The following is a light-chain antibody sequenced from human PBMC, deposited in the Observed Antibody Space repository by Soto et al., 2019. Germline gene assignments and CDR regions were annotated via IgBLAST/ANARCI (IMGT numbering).Light chain of an antibody. V-gene: IGKV3-20*01. CDR1: QSVSSSY. Sequence: EIVLTQSPGTLSLSPGERATLSCRASQSVSSSYLAWYQQKPGQAPRVLIHGASSRATGIPDRFSGSGSGTDFTLTISGLEPEDVAVYFCQQYGNPPPNAFGQGTKVEIK. CDR2: GAS. J-gene: IGKJ2*01. CDR3: QQYGNPPPNA.